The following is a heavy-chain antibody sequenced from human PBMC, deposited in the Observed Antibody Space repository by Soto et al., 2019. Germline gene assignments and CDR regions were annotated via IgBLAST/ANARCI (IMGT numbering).Heavy chain of an antibody. V-gene: IGHV3-21*01. CDR2: ISSSSSYI. J-gene: IGHJ4*02. CDR3: ARDWIWGTIIAARADY. Sequence: EVQLVESGGGLVKPGGSLRLSCAASGFTFSSHSMNCVRQAPGKWLEWVSSISSSSSYIYYADSVKGRFTISRDNAKNSLYLQMNSLRAEDTAVYYCARDWIWGTIIAARADYWGQGTLVTVSS. CDR1: GFTFSSHS. D-gene: IGHD6-6*01.